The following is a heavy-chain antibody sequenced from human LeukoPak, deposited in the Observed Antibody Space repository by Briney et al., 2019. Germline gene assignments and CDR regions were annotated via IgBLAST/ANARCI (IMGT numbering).Heavy chain of an antibody. CDR3: ARKMYHYDSSGYPLYAFDI. J-gene: IGHJ3*02. CDR2: IIPIFGTA. CDR1: GGTFSSYA. D-gene: IGHD3-22*01. V-gene: IGHV1-69*13. Sequence: ASVKVSCKASGGTFSSYAISWVRQAPGQGLEWMGGIIPIFGTANYAQKFQGRVTITADESTSTAYMELSSLRSEDTAVYYCARKMYHYDSSGYPLYAFDIWGQGTMVTVSS.